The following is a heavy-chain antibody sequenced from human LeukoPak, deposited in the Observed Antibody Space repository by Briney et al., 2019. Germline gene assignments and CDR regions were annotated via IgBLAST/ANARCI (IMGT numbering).Heavy chain of an antibody. J-gene: IGHJ3*02. CDR3: ARSMVRGGYAFDI. Sequence: GGSLRLSCAASGFTFSNYVMSWVRQAPGKGLEWVSYISSSSSTIYYADSVKGRFTISRDNAKNSLYLQMNSLRDEDTAVYYCARSMVRGGYAFDIWGQGTMVTVSS. D-gene: IGHD3-10*01. CDR1: GFTFSNYV. V-gene: IGHV3-48*02. CDR2: ISSSSSTI.